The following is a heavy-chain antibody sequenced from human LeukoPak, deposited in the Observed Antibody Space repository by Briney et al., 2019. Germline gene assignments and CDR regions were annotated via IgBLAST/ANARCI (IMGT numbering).Heavy chain of an antibody. CDR1: GFTLSSNY. CDR3: ARTGVEMATLYYYYYMDV. CDR2: IYSGGNT. V-gene: IGHV3-66*02. D-gene: IGHD5-24*01. J-gene: IGHJ6*03. Sequence: GGSLRLSCAASGFTLSSNYMSWVRQAPGKGLEWVSVIYSGGNTYYADSVKGRFTISRDNSKNTLYLQMNSLRAEDTAVYYCARTGVEMATLYYYYYMDVWGKGTTVTVSS.